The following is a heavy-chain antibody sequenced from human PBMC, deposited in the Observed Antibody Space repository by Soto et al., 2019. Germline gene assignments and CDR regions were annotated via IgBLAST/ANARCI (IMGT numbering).Heavy chain of an antibody. V-gene: IGHV4-59*08. Sequence: SETLSLTCTVSGGSSIGYYWSWIRQPPGKGLEWIGYIYSSGSPNYNPSLKGRAAISVDTSENQTSLRLSSVTAADTAVYYCARVVIVPAARGHYNYFYMDVWGKGTTVTVSS. CDR2: IYSSGSP. CDR1: GGSSIGYY. CDR3: ARVVIVPAARGHYNYFYMDV. D-gene: IGHD2-2*01. J-gene: IGHJ6*03.